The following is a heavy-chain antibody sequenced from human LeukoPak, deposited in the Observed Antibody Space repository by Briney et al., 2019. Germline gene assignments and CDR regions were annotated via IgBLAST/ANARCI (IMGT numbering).Heavy chain of an antibody. CDR3: ARAITNYYYYYMDV. Sequence: SETLSLTCTVSGGSISSYYWSWIRQPPGKGLEWIGYIYTSGSTNYNPSLKSRVTISEDTSKNQFSLKLSSVTAADTAVYYCARAITNYYYYYMDVWGKGTTVTVSS. V-gene: IGHV4-4*09. D-gene: IGHD2-2*01. CDR2: IYTSGST. J-gene: IGHJ6*03. CDR1: GGSISSYY.